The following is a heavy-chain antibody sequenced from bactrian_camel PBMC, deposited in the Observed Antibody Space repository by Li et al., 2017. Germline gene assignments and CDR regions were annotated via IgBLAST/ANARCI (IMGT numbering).Heavy chain of an antibody. J-gene: IGHJ6*01. CDR1: GYTYSGHC. D-gene: IGHD6*01. CDR2: IGSSGST. V-gene: IGHV3S55*01. Sequence: HVQLVESGGGSVQAGGSLRLSRAFSGYTYSGHCMGWFRQAPGKEREGVAIIGSSGSTGYADSVKGRFTISKDNAKNTLYLQMNSLKPEDTAMYYCAAVRYGGSWYPLCRARSADFGYWGQGTQVTVS. CDR3: AAVRYGGSWYPLCRARSADFGY.